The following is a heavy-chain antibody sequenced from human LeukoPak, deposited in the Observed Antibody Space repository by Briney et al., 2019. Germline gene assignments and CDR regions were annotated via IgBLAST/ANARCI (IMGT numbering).Heavy chain of an antibody. V-gene: IGHV3-7*01. CDR2: INQDGSEK. D-gene: IGHD6-19*01. J-gene: IGHJ4*02. Sequence: VANINQDGSEKYYVDSVKGRFTISRDNAKNSLYLQMNSLRAEDTAVYYCARVSRQWLACDYWGQGTLGTVSS. CDR3: ARVSRQWLACDY.